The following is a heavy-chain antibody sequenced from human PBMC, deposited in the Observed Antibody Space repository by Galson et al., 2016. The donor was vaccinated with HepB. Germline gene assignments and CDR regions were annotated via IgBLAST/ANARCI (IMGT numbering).Heavy chain of an antibody. D-gene: IGHD6-19*01. CDR1: GFPFSAYG. Sequence: SLRLSCAASGFPFSAYGMSWVRQAPGKGLEWVSGIRGSGGSIYSADSVKGRFTISRDNSKNTLYPQMNSLRADDTAVYYCAKKSLVAGTATYVFDNWGQGTLVTVSS. V-gene: IGHV3-23*01. CDR3: AKKSLVAGTATYVFDN. CDR2: IRGSGGSI. J-gene: IGHJ4*02.